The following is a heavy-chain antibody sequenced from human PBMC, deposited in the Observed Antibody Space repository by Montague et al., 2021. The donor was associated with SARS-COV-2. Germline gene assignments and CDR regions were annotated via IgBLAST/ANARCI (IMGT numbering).Heavy chain of an antibody. CDR1: GASINSDSYY. J-gene: IGHJ3*01. V-gene: IGHV4-39*01. D-gene: IGHD3-10*01. CDR2: IDISGST. Sequence: SETLSLTCTVSGASINSDSYYRDWIRQPPGKGLEWIGSIDISGSTSYISSLESRLTISEDTPKKQFSLRLTSVTAADTAMYYCARREDYFGAGSYIFDVWGQGIMVTVSS. CDR3: ARREDYFGAGSYIFDV.